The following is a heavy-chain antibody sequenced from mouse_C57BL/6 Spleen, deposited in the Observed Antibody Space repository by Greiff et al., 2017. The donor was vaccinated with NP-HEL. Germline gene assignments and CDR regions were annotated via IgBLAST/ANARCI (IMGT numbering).Heavy chain of an antibody. CDR2: IDPENGDT. D-gene: IGHD1-1*01. CDR1: GFNIKDDY. J-gene: IGHJ3*01. Sequence: EVQLQQSGAELVRPGASVKLSCTASGFNIKDDYMHWVKQRPEQGLEWIGWIDPENGDTEYASKFQGKATITADTSSNTAYLQLSSLTSADTAVYYCTTDFYGSGGFAYWGQGTLVTVSA. CDR3: TTDFYGSGGFAY. V-gene: IGHV14-4*01.